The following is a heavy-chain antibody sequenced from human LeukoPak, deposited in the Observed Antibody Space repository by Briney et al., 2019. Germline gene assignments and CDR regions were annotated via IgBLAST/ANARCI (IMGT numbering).Heavy chain of an antibody. CDR3: ARERALRIAARFKDGMDV. D-gene: IGHD6-6*01. J-gene: IGHJ6*02. CDR1: GGSFSGYY. V-gene: IGHV4-34*01. Sequence: SETLSLTCAVYGGSFSGYYWSWIRQPPGKGLEWIGEINHSGSTNYNPSLKSRVTISVDTSKNQFSLKLSSVTAADTAVNYCARERALRIAARFKDGMDVWGQGTTVTVSS. CDR2: INHSGST.